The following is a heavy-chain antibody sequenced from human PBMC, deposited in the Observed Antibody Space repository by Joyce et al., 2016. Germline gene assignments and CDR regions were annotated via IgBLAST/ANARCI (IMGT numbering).Heavy chain of an antibody. CDR1: GGTFNTYA. J-gene: IGHJ4*02. CDR3: ARPNSSNWDHLDF. V-gene: IGHV1-69*06. CDR2: VIPMSGTR. D-gene: IGHD6-13*01. Sequence: QVQLVQSGAEVKKTGSSVKVSCKASGGTFNTYAINWVRQAPGQGLEWMGAVIPMSGTRNYAQKCQGRVTIIADISTTTASMELSSLTSEDTAMYFCARPNSSNWDHLDFWGQGTLVTVSS.